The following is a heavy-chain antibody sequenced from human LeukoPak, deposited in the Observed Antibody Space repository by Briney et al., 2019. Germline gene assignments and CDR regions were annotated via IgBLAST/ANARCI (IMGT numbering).Heavy chain of an antibody. D-gene: IGHD2-21*01. J-gene: IGHJ1*01. Sequence: PSETLSLTCTVSGDSISSYYWSWIRQLPGKGLEWIGYIYYSGNTYYNPALQSRVTISIDTSKTQFSLKLSSVTAADTAVYYCARRAGIAGYFQHWGQGTLVTVSS. CDR2: IYYSGNT. CDR1: GDSISSYY. CDR3: ARRAGIAGYFQH. V-gene: IGHV4-59*08.